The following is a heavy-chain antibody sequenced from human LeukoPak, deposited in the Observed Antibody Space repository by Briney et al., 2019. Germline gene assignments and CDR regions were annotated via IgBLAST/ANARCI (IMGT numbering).Heavy chain of an antibody. Sequence: SETLSLTCTVSGGSISSYYWSWIRQPPGKGREWSGHIYYSGSTNYNPSLKSRVSISVDTSKNQFSLKLSSVTAADTAVYYCARHPIVGAIRGDDAFDIWGQGTMVTVSS. CDR3: ARHPIVGAIRGDDAFDI. CDR1: GGSISSYY. J-gene: IGHJ3*02. V-gene: IGHV4-59*08. CDR2: IYYSGST. D-gene: IGHD1-26*01.